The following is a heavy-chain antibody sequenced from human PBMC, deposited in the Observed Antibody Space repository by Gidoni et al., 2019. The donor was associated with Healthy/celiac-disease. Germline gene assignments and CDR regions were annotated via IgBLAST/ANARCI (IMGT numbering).Heavy chain of an antibody. Sequence: EVQLVESGGGLVQPGRSLRLSCSASGFTFDDYAMHWVRQAPGKGLEWVSGISWNSGSIGYADSVKGRFTISRDNAKNSLYLQMNSLRAEDTALYYCAKGIDYWGQGTLVTVSS. CDR2: ISWNSGSI. CDR3: AKGIDY. CDR1: GFTFDDYA. V-gene: IGHV3-9*01. J-gene: IGHJ4*02.